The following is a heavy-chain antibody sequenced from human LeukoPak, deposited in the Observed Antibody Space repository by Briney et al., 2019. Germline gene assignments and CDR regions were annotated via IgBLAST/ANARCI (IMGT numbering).Heavy chain of an antibody. CDR3: ARRPLQGFDGNHFLFDF. D-gene: IGHD1-14*01. Sequence: AGGSLRLSCAASGFTFSSYSMNWVRQTPGKGLEWIGEINHGGSTTYNPSLRSRVTMSIDTSTNQFSLNLPSVTAADTAVYFCARRPLQGFDGNHFLFDFWGQGRLVTISS. CDR2: INHGGST. CDR1: GFTFSSYS. J-gene: IGHJ4*02. V-gene: IGHV4-34*01.